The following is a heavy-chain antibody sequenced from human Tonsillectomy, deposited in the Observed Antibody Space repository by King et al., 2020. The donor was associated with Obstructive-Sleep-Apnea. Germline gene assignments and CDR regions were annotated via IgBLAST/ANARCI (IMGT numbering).Heavy chain of an antibody. CDR3: AKDYGDLTGLDP. D-gene: IGHD4-17*01. V-gene: IGHV4-38-2*02. CDR2: VFHTGNT. Sequence: VQLQESGPGLVKPSETLSLTCAVSGYSISTGYYWGWIRQPPGRELEWSGSVFHTGNTYFNPSLKSRVTISAETSTNQFSLKLSSVTAADTAVYYCAKDYGDLTGLDPWGQGTLVTVSS. CDR1: GYSISTGYY. J-gene: IGHJ5*02.